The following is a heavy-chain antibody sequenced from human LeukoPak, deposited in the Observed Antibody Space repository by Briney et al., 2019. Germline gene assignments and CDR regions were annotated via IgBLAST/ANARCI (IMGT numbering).Heavy chain of an antibody. J-gene: IGHJ4*02. CDR1: GGTFSSYA. Sequence: SVKVSCKASGGTFSSYAISWVQQAPGQGLEWMGGIIPIFGTANYAQKFQGRVTMTRDMSTSTVYMELSSLRSEDTAVYYCARDNDFDYWGQGTLVTVSS. CDR3: ARDNDFDY. D-gene: IGHD2-8*01. CDR2: IIPIFGTA. V-gene: IGHV1-69*05.